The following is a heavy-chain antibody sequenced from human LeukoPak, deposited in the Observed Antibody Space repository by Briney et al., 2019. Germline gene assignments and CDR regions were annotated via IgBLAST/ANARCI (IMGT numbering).Heavy chain of an antibody. Sequence: AGESLKISCKGLGYSFTSYWIGWVRQMPGKGLEWMGIIYPGDSDTRYSPSFQGQVTISADKSISTAYLQWSSLKASDTAMYYCARLPKSDYKALYYFDYWGQGTLVTVSS. CDR3: ARLPKSDYKALYYFDY. D-gene: IGHD4-11*01. CDR2: IYPGDSDT. V-gene: IGHV5-51*01. J-gene: IGHJ4*02. CDR1: GYSFTSYW.